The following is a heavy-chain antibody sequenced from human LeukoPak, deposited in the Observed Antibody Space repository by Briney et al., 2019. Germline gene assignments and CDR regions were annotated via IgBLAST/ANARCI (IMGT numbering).Heavy chain of an antibody. V-gene: IGHV3-21*03. Sequence: GGSLRLSCAASGFTSSSYNMNWVRQAPGKGLEWVSSITSSSNYIYYADSVKGRFTISRDNAKNSLYLQMNSLRAEDTTVYYCARDCWDYGSGSYCGIDYWGQGTLVTVSS. CDR1: GFTSSSYN. CDR3: ARDCWDYGSGSYCGIDY. CDR2: ITSSSNYI. J-gene: IGHJ4*02. D-gene: IGHD3-10*01.